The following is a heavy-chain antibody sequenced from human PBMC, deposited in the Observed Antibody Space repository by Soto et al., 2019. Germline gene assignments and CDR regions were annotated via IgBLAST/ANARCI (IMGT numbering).Heavy chain of an antibody. Sequence: VGSLRLSCAVSGFTFNSNDMTWVRQAPGNGLEWVSTISSSGAFTYHADSVRGRLTISRDNSKNTVYLQMNNLRAEDTAVYYCVKHQVSLVRGISPFDYWGQGALVTVSX. CDR3: VKHQVSLVRGISPFDY. D-gene: IGHD3-10*01. CDR1: GFTFNSND. V-gene: IGHV3-23*01. CDR2: ISSSGAFT. J-gene: IGHJ4*02.